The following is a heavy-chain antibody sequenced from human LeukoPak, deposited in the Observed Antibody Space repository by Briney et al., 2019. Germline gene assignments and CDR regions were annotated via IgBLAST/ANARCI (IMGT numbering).Heavy chain of an antibody. Sequence: SETLSLTCTVSGGSISTSSYYWGWVRQPPGKGLEWIGNIFYSGSTYYSPSLKSRVTISLDTSRNQFSLKLDSVTAADTAVYYCAKSNGYGLVEGWGQGTMVT. V-gene: IGHV4-39*07. J-gene: IGHJ3*01. CDR1: GGSISTSSYY. CDR2: IFYSGST. D-gene: IGHD3-10*01. CDR3: AKSNGYGLVEG.